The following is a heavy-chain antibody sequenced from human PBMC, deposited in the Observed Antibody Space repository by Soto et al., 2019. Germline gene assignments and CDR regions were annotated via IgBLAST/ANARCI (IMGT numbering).Heavy chain of an antibody. J-gene: IGHJ6*02. V-gene: IGHV4-30-4*01. D-gene: IGHD2-2*01. CDR3: ARGFGYCSSTSCWAYYYGMDV. Sequence: SETLSLTCTVSGGSISSGDYYWSWIRQPPGKGLEWIGYIYYSGSTYYNPSLKSRVTISADTSKNQFSLKLSSVTAADTAVYYCARGFGYCSSTSCWAYYYGMDVWGQGTTVTVSS. CDR1: GGSISSGDYY. CDR2: IYYSGST.